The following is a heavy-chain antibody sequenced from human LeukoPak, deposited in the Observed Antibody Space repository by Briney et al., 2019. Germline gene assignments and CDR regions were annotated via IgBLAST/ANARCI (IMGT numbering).Heavy chain of an antibody. CDR1: GFTFSNYA. J-gene: IGHJ6*03. CDR3: AKESGRGWMKRYMDV. D-gene: IGHD6-19*01. V-gene: IGHV3-23*01. Sequence: GGSLRLSCAASGFTFSNYAMSWVRQAPGKGLEWVSAISGSGGSTYYADSVKGRFTISRDNSKNTLYLQMNSLRAEDTAVYYCAKESGRGWMKRYMDVWGKGTTVTVSS. CDR2: ISGSGGST.